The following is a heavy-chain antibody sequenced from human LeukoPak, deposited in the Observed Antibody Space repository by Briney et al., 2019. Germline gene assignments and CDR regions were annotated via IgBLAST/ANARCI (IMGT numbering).Heavy chain of an antibody. J-gene: IGHJ3*02. Sequence: ASVKVSCKASGYTFNSYGINWVRQAPGQGLEWMGWISAYNGNTNYAQNLQGRVTMITDTSTSTAYMQLRSLRSDDTAVYYCATTLVVVAAFNAFDIWGQGTMVTVSS. CDR3: ATTLVVVAAFNAFDI. CDR2: ISAYNGNT. V-gene: IGHV1-18*01. D-gene: IGHD2-15*01. CDR1: GYTFNSYG.